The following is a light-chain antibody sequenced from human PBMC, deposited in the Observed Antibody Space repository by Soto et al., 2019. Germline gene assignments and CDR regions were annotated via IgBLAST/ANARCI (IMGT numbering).Light chain of an antibody. CDR1: SSDVGLYDY. CDR3: SSYTSDSSYV. Sequence: QSALTQPASVSGSPGRSITISCTGTSSDVGLYDYVSWYQQHPGKAPQLMIYAVSNRPSGVSNRFSASKSGNTASLFISGLQADDEADYYCSSYTSDSSYVLGSGTKVTV. J-gene: IGLJ1*01. V-gene: IGLV2-14*01. CDR2: AVS.